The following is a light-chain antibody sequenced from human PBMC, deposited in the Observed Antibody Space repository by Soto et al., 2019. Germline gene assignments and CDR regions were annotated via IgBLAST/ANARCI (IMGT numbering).Light chain of an antibody. CDR2: GAS. Sequence: EIVMTECPATLSESPGERDTLSFWSIQSVSSNFAWYQLKPGQAPRLLLYGASTRATGIPARFSGSGSGTDFTLTISRLEPQDSAIYYCQQYVISVTFGQGTRLAI. J-gene: IGKJ5*01. CDR1: QSVSSN. V-gene: IGKV3-15*01. CDR3: QQYVISVT.